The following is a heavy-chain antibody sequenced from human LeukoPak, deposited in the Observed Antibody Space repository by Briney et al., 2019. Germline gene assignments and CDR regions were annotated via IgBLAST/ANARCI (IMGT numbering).Heavy chain of an antibody. CDR3: AKDGYYYDSSGYYPLDY. Sequence: PEGSLRLSCAASGFTFSSYAMSWVRQAPGKGLEWVSAISGSGGSTYYADSVKGRFTISRDNSKNTLYLQMNSLRAEDTAVYYCAKDGYYYDSSGYYPLDYWGQGTLVTVSS. V-gene: IGHV3-23*01. J-gene: IGHJ4*02. D-gene: IGHD3-22*01. CDR2: ISGSGGST. CDR1: GFTFSSYA.